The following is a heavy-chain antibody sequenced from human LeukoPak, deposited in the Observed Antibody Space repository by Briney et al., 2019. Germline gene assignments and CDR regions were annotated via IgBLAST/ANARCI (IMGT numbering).Heavy chain of an antibody. CDR1: GGSISSYY. V-gene: IGHV4-4*09. D-gene: IGHD3-22*01. Sequence: SETLSLTCTVSGGSISSYYWSWIRQPPGKGLEWMGYIYTSGSTNYNPSLKSRVTISVDTSKNQFSLTLCSVTAADTAVYYCASSPDTYYYDSSGYYDPYYFDYWGQGTLVTVSS. J-gene: IGHJ4*02. CDR2: IYTSGST. CDR3: ASSPDTYYYDSSGYYDPYYFDY.